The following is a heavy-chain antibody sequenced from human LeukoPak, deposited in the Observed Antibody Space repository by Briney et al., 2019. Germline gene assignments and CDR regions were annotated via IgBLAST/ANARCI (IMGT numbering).Heavy chain of an antibody. D-gene: IGHD5-24*01. J-gene: IGHJ4*02. Sequence: PGGSLRLSCAASGFTFSSYGMHWVRQAPGKGLEWVAFIRYDGSNKYYADSVKGRFTISRDNSKNTLYLQMNSLRAEDTAVYYCAKDQEMATSPYYFDYWGQGTLVTVSS. CDR1: GFTFSSYG. V-gene: IGHV3-30*02. CDR2: IRYDGSNK. CDR3: AKDQEMATSPYYFDY.